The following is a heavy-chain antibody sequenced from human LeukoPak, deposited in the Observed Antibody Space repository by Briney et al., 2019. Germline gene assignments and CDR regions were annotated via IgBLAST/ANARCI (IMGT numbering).Heavy chain of an antibody. J-gene: IGHJ4*02. V-gene: IGHV1-2*02. CDR2: ITPSGGT. D-gene: IGHD5-24*01. CDR1: GYTFTSYA. CDR3: ARDRYGDGFAHLDY. Sequence: GASVKVSCKAPGYTFTSYAIHWVRQAPGQGLEWMGWITPSGGTNYPQKFQGRVAITWDTSITTAYMDLSRLTSDDTAVYYCARDRYGDGFAHLDYWGRGALVTVSS.